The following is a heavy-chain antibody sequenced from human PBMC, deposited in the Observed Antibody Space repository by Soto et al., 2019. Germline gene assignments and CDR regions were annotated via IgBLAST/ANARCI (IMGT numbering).Heavy chain of an antibody. D-gene: IGHD4-17*01. CDR1: GYTFLDYG. Sequence: QVQLVQSEGEVKKPGASVKVSCKASGYTFLDYGISWLRQAPGQGLEWMGWISAYNGDTKFAQSLQGRVIMTVDTSTTTAYMELRSLTYADTAVYYCARSVRPTDWFDHWGQGSLVTVSS. CDR3: ARSVRPTDWFDH. CDR2: ISAYNGDT. V-gene: IGHV1-18*01. J-gene: IGHJ5*02.